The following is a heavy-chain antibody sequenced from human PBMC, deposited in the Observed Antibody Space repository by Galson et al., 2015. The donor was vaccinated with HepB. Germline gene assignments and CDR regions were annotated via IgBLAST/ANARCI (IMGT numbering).Heavy chain of an antibody. V-gene: IGHV3-33*01. CDR1: GFILSTYG. Sequence: SLRLSCAASGFILSTYGMHWVRQAPGKGLEWVAVIWYDGSNRYYADSLKGQFTISRDNSKNTLYLQMDSLRAEDTAVYYCARTDLATRLYFDYWGQGTLVTVSS. J-gene: IGHJ4*02. D-gene: IGHD5-12*01. CDR2: IWYDGSNR. CDR3: ARTDLATRLYFDY.